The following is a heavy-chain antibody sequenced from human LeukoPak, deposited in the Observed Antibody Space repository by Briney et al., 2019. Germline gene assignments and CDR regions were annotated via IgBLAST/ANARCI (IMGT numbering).Heavy chain of an antibody. Sequence: SETLSLTCTVSGGSISSNYWSWIRQPPGKELEWIGCIHYRGSTNYNPSLKSRVTMSVDTSKNQFSLKLSSVTAADTAVYYCASRNWNFDAFDIWGQGTMVTVSS. J-gene: IGHJ3*02. CDR2: IHYRGST. CDR3: ASRNWNFDAFDI. CDR1: GGSISSNY. D-gene: IGHD1-7*01. V-gene: IGHV4-59*12.